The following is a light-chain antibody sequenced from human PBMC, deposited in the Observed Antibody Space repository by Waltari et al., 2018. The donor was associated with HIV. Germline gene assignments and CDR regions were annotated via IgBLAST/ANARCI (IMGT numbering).Light chain of an antibody. CDR3: QQDYNLPWT. CDR2: GAS. J-gene: IGKJ1*01. CDR1: QSVSSSY. V-gene: IGKV3D-7*01. Sequence: EIVMTQSPATLSLSPGKSATLSCRASQSVSSSYLSWYQQRPGQTPRLLIYGASTRATGIPARFSGSGSGTDFTLTISSLQPEDFAVYYCQQDYNLPWTFGQGTKVEIK.